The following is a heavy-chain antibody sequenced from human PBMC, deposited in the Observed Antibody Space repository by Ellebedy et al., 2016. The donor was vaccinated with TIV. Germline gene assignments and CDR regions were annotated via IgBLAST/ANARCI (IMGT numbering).Heavy chain of an antibody. CDR3: ARTGYGYHGMDV. V-gene: IGHV3-7*03. Sequence: GESLKIFCAASGFTLSNHWTTWVRQAPGKGLQWVANIDKNGAVKLYEDSVKGRLSISRDNGDNSVYLQMNSLRAEDTAVYCCARTGYGYHGMDVWGQGTTVTVSS. CDR2: IDKNGAVK. J-gene: IGHJ6*02. D-gene: IGHD5-12*01. CDR1: GFTLSNHW.